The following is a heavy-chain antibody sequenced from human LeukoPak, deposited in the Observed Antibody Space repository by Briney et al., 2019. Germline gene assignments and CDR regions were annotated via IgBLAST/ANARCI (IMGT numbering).Heavy chain of an antibody. CDR2: IRSKAYGGTT. J-gene: IGHJ5*02. V-gene: IGHV3-49*03. D-gene: IGHD7-27*01. CDR1: GFTFGDYA. CDR3: TRGFLNWGYRFDP. Sequence: GGSLRLSCTASGFTFGDYAMSWLRQAPGKGLEWVGFIRSKAYGGTTEYAASVKGRFTISRDDSKSVAYLQMNSLKTEDTAVYYCTRGFLNWGYRFDPWGQGTLVTVPS.